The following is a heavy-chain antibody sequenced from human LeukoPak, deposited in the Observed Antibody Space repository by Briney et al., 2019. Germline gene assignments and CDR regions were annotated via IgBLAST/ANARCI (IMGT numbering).Heavy chain of an antibody. CDR3: ARGESRGDLTHFDY. V-gene: IGHV3-30*04. Sequence: GGSLRLSCAASGFTFSSYAMHWVRQAPGKGLEWVAVISYDGSNNYYADSVKGRFTISRDNSKNTLYLQMNSLRAEDTAVYYCARGESRGDLTHFDYWGQGTLVTVSS. CDR2: ISYDGSNN. D-gene: IGHD4-17*01. CDR1: GFTFSSYA. J-gene: IGHJ4*02.